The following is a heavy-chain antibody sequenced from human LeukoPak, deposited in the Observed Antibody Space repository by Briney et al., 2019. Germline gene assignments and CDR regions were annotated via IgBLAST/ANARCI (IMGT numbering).Heavy chain of an antibody. CDR1: GFTVRSDY. CDR3: AKGSYYYDTSGYFDS. V-gene: IGHV3-53*01. J-gene: IGHJ4*01. CDR2: IYSGGYT. D-gene: IGHD3-22*01. Sequence: PGGSLRLSCAASGFTVRSDYMTWVRQAPGKGLEWVSVIYSGGYTYYADSVKDRFTISRDNSKNTVYLQMHSLRADDTAVYYCAKGSYYYDTSGYFDSWGHGALVTVSS.